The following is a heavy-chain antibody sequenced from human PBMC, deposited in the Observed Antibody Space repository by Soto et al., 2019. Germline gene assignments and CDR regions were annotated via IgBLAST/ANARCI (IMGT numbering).Heavy chain of an antibody. CDR1: GGSIDTNKYY. CDR3: ARGYGRNFDY. CDR2: GYFSGNT. J-gene: IGHJ4*02. D-gene: IGHD5-18*01. V-gene: IGHV4-39*01. Sequence: SETLSLTCTVSGGSIDTNKYYWGWIRQPPGKGLEWIGSGYFSGNTYYNPSLKGRVTISVDTSMNQFSLRLSSVTAADTAVYYCARGYGRNFDYWGQGTLVTVSS.